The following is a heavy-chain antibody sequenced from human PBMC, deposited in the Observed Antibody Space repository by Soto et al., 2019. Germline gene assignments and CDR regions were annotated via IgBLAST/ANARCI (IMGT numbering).Heavy chain of an antibody. Sequence: ASVKVSCKASGYTFTGYAMHWVRQAPGQRLEWMGWINAGNGNTKYSQKFQGRVTITRDTSASTAYMELSSLRSEDTAVYYCARSVAVAADFDYWGQATLVTVSS. J-gene: IGHJ4*02. CDR1: GYTFTGYA. D-gene: IGHD6-19*01. CDR2: INAGNGNT. V-gene: IGHV1-3*01. CDR3: ARSVAVAADFDY.